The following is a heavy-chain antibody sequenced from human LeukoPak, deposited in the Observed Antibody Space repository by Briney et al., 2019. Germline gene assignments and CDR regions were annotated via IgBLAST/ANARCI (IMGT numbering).Heavy chain of an antibody. V-gene: IGHV3-9*01. Sequence: GGSLRLSCAASGFTFDDYAMHWVRQAPGKGLERVSGISWNSGSIGYADSVKGRFTISRDNAKNSLYLQMNSLRAEDTALYYCAKAGAYCSSTSCFYFDYWGQGTLVTVSS. J-gene: IGHJ4*02. CDR3: AKAGAYCSSTSCFYFDY. D-gene: IGHD2-2*01. CDR2: ISWNSGSI. CDR1: GFTFDDYA.